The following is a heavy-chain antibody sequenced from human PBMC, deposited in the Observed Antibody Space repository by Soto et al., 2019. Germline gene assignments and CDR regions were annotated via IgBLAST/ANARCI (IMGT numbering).Heavy chain of an antibody. Sequence: PGGSLRLSCGASGFTFENYAMSWVRQAPGKGLEWVSAISGSGGTTYYSDSVKGRFTISRDNSKNTVYLQMNDLRVEDAAEYFCAKDSWAIFGVPAGEYYAMDVWGKGTTVTVSS. V-gene: IGHV3-23*01. CDR1: GFTFENYA. D-gene: IGHD3-3*01. CDR3: AKDSWAIFGVPAGEYYAMDV. J-gene: IGHJ6*04. CDR2: ISGSGGTT.